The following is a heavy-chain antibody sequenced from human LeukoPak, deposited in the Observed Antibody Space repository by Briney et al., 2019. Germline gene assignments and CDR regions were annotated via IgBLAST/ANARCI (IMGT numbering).Heavy chain of an antibody. D-gene: IGHD2-15*01. V-gene: IGHV4-34*01. CDR1: GGSFNGYY. CDR3: VRGNYCSGGSCYHYYYYYMDV. J-gene: IGHJ6*03. Sequence: SETLSLTCAVYGGSFNGYYWSWIRQPPGKGLEWIVEINHSGSTNYNPSLKSRVSISVDMSNNQFSLKLSSVTAADTAVYYCVRGNYCSGGSCYHYYYYYMDVWGKGTTVTVSS. CDR2: INHSGST.